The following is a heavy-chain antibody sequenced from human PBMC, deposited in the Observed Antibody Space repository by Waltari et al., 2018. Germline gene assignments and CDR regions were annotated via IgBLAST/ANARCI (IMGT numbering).Heavy chain of an antibody. CDR3: ARSASHASDV. J-gene: IGHJ3*01. Sequence: QVQVIQSGAEVRKPGASVRISCKTSGYIFTDYYINWVRQAPGQGLEFMARSNPRAGSTSYALNFQGRIAITRDTSTSTVYLELSSLRSDDTAVYYCARSASHASDVWGRGSMITVSS. CDR1: GYIFTDYY. CDR2: SNPRAGST. V-gene: IGHV1-46*01.